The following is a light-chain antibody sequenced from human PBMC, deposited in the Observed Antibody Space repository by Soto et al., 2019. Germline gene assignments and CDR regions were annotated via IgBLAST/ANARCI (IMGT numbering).Light chain of an antibody. CDR2: EVN. J-gene: IGLJ1*01. CDR3: YAYADSHNYV. CDR1: SSDVGTYIL. V-gene: IGLV2-23*02. Sequence: QSVLTQPASVSGSPGQSITISCTGTSSDVGTYILVSWYQQHPGNAPQLMIYEVNKRPSGVSDRFSGSKSGNTASLTISGLQAEDEADYYCYAYADSHNYVFGNGTKVTVL.